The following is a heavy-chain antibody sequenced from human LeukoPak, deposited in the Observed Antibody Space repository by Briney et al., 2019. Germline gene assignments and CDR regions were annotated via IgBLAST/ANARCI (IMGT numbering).Heavy chain of an antibody. Sequence: GGSLRLSCAASGFTFSSYAMHWVRQAPGKGLEWVAVISYDGSNKYYADSVKGRFTISRDNSKNTLYLQMNSLRAEDTAVYYCARDYSKTSYYYYGMDVWGQGTTVTVSS. J-gene: IGHJ6*02. D-gene: IGHD4-11*01. CDR3: ARDYSKTSYYYYGMDV. CDR2: ISYDGSNK. CDR1: GFTFSSYA. V-gene: IGHV3-30-3*01.